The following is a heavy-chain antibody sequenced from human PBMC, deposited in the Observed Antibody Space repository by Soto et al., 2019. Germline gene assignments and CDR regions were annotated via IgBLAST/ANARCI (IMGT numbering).Heavy chain of an antibody. J-gene: IGHJ5*02. Sequence: PSETLSLTCTVSGGSISSSSYYWGWIRQPPGKGLEWIGSIYYSGSTYYNPSLKSRVTISVDTSKNQFSLKLSSVTAADTAVYYCARDIVVVVAATPYNWFDLWGQGTLVTVSS. D-gene: IGHD2-15*01. CDR3: ARDIVVVVAATPYNWFDL. V-gene: IGHV4-39*01. CDR2: IYYSGST. CDR1: GGSISSSSYY.